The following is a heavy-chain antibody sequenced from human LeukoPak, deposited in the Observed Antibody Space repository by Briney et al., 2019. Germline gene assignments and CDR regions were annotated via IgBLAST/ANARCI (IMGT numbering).Heavy chain of an antibody. D-gene: IGHD1-26*01. J-gene: IGHJ6*02. CDR1: GGFISNSY. CDR2: IYTSGST. CDR3: ARGAGGGMDV. Sequence: SETLSLTCTVSGGFISNSYWSWVWQPAGKGLEWIGRIYTSGSTKYNPSLKSRVTMSVDTSKNQFSLKLSSVTAADTAVYYCARGAGGGMDVWGPGTTVTVSS. V-gene: IGHV4-4*07.